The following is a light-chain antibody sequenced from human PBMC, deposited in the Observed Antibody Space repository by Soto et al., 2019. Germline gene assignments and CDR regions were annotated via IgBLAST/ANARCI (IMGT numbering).Light chain of an antibody. CDR2: DVS. J-gene: IGLJ1*01. Sequence: QSALTQPASVSGSPGQSIAISCTGTGSDVGGYNSVSWYQQHPGKAPKLLIYDVSNRPSGVSNRFSGSKSGNTASLTISGLQAEDEADYYCSSYATGGSYVFGTGTKVTVL. V-gene: IGLV2-14*01. CDR1: GSDVGGYNS. CDR3: SSYATGGSYV.